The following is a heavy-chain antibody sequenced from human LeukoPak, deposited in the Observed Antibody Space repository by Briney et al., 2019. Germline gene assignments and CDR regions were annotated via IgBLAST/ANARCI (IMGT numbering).Heavy chain of an antibody. J-gene: IGHJ3*02. Sequence: SETLSLTCTVSGGSISSYYWSWIRQPPGKGLEWIGYIYYSGSTNYNPSLKSRVTISVDTSKNQFSLKLSSVTAADTAVYYCARDRGSSGYYSNDAFDIWGQGTMVTVSS. CDR3: ARDRGSSGYYSNDAFDI. CDR1: GGSISSYY. V-gene: IGHV4-59*01. CDR2: IYYSGST. D-gene: IGHD3-22*01.